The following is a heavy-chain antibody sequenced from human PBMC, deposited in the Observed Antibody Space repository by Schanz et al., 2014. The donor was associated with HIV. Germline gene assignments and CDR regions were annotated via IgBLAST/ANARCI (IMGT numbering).Heavy chain of an antibody. J-gene: IGHJ4*02. CDR2: IIPIIGTA. CDR1: GGTFSNYA. CDR3: ARGRFCSGGSCYHDY. Sequence: QVQLVQSGAEVKKPGSSVKVSCKASGGTFSNYAMTWVRQAPGQGLEWMAGIIPIIGTADYAQKFQGRVTMTRNTSINTAYMELSSLRSEDTAVYYCARGRFCSGGSCYHDYWGQGTLVTVSS. D-gene: IGHD2-15*01. V-gene: IGHV1-69*06.